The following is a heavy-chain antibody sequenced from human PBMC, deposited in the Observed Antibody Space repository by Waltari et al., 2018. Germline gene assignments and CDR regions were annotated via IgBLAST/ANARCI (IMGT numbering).Heavy chain of an antibody. V-gene: IGHV3-53*01. J-gene: IGHJ4*02. D-gene: IGHD3-10*01. CDR3: AMDRGYYGSGSESPSGY. CDR2: IYSGGST. Sequence: EVQLVESGGGLIQPGGSLRLSCAASGFTVSSNYMSWVRQAPGKGLGWVSVIYSGGSTYYADPVKCRFTISSDNSKNTLYLQMNSLRAEDTAVYYCAMDRGYYGSGSESPSGYWGQGTLVTVSS. CDR1: GFTVSSNY.